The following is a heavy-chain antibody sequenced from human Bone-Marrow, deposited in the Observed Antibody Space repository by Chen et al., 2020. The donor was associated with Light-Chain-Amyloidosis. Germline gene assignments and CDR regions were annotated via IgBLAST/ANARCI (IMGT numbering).Heavy chain of an antibody. Sequence: QVQLLQSGAEVKRPGSSVKVSCKASGDTFSTYPISWVRQAPGQGLEWMGRIIPMVNIPDYAQKFQGRLTITADRSTNTAYMEFSSLRSDDTAVYYCARDPHSRSLFRHGYNLIGSWGQGTLVTVSS. V-gene: IGHV1-69*04. CDR3: ARDPHSRSLFRHGYNLIGS. CDR2: IIPMVNIP. D-gene: IGHD5-12*01. CDR1: GDTFSTYP. J-gene: IGHJ4*02.